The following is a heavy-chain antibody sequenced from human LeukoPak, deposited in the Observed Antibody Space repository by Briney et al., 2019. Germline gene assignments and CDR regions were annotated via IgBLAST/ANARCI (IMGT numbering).Heavy chain of an antibody. CDR1: GFTVSTNY. V-gene: IGHV3-53*01. Sequence: GGSLRLSCAASGFTVSTNYMNWVRQAPGKGLEWVSILYSGSSTYYADSVEGRFTISRGSSKNTLFLQMNDLRAEDTAVYYCARVGDHFHWYLDLWGRGTLVTVSS. D-gene: IGHD3-3*02. J-gene: IGHJ2*01. CDR2: LYSGSST. CDR3: ARVGDHFHWYLDL.